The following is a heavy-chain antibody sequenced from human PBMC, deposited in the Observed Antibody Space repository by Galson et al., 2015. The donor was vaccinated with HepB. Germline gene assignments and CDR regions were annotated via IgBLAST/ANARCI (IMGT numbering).Heavy chain of an antibody. V-gene: IGHV3-21*01. CDR1: GFTFSSYS. CDR2: ISSSSSYI. J-gene: IGHJ3*02. Sequence: SLRLSCAASGFTFSSYSMNWVRQAPGKGLEWVSSISSSSSYIYYADSVKGRFTISRDNAKNSLYLQMNSLRAEDTAVYYCARALIAAAALNDAFDIWGQGTMVTVSS. CDR3: ARALIAAAALNDAFDI. D-gene: IGHD6-13*01.